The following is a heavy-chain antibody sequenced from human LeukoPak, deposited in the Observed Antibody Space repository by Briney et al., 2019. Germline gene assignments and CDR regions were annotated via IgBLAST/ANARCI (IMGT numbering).Heavy chain of an antibody. CDR2: IYPGDSDT. V-gene: IGHV5-51*01. CDR1: GYSFSSYW. Sequence: GESLKISRKGSGYSFSSYWIGWVRQTPGKGLEWMGIIYPGDSDTRYSPSLQGQVTMSADKSIGAAYLQWSSLKASDTAMYYCARIETYGLDVWGQGTTVTVSS. J-gene: IGHJ6*02. CDR3: ARIETYGLDV.